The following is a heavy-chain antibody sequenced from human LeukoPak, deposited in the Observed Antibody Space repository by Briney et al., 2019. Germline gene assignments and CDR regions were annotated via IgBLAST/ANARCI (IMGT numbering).Heavy chain of an antibody. CDR1: GFTFSSYA. CDR3: AKDSDYDILTGYYSPYFDY. Sequence: PGGSLRLSCAASGFTFSSYAMSWVRQAPGKGLEWVSATSGSGGSTYYADSVKGRFTISRDNSKNTLYLQMNSLRAEDTAVYYCAKDSDYDILTGYYSPYFDYWGQGTLVTVSS. V-gene: IGHV3-23*01. CDR2: TSGSGGST. D-gene: IGHD3-9*01. J-gene: IGHJ4*02.